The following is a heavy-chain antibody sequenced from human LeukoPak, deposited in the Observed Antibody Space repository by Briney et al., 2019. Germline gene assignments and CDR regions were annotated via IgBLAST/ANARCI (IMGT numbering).Heavy chain of an antibody. CDR2: IKNKANSYIT. D-gene: IGHD1-26*01. J-gene: IGHJ4*02. CDR1: GFTFSDHF. Sequence: GGSLRLSCAASGFTFSDHFMDWVRQAPGKGLEWVGRIKNKANSYITQYAASMEGRFTISRDDSKNSLYLQMSSLKTEDTAMYYCASIRGTLGYWGQGTVVTVSS. CDR3: ASIRGTLGY. V-gene: IGHV3-72*01.